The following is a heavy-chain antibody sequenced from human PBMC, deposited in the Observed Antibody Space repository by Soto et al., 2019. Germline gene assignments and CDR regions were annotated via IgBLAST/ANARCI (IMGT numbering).Heavy chain of an antibody. Sequence: GASVKVSCKASGYTFTSYYMHWVRQAPGQGLEWMGIINPSGGSTSYAQKFQGRVTMTRDTSTSTVYMELSSLRSDDTAVYYCARGPTDYYDNSANYFLDYWGQGTLVPVSS. CDR2: INPSGGST. V-gene: IGHV1-46*01. D-gene: IGHD3-22*01. J-gene: IGHJ4*02. CDR3: ARGPTDYYDNSANYFLDY. CDR1: GYTFTSYY.